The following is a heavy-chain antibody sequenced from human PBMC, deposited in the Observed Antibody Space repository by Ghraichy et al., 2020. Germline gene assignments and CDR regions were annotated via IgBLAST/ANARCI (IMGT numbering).Heavy chain of an antibody. V-gene: IGHV4-4*02. J-gene: IGHJ5*02. CDR2: VYYNGST. Sequence: LSLTCAVSGGSIRSYHWWSWVRQPPGKGLEWIGEVYYNGSTNCNPSLKSRVTMSVDMSKNQFSLRLTSVTAADTAVYYCTGEAFTFIENWFDPWGPGTLVNVSS. CDR3: TGEAFTFIENWFDP. D-gene: IGHD3-22*01. CDR1: GGSIRSYHW.